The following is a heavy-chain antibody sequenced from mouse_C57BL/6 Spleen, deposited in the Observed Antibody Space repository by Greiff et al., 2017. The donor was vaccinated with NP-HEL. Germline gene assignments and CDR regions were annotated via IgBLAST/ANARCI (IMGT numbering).Heavy chain of an antibody. V-gene: IGHV1-15*01. J-gene: IGHJ2*01. CDR3: TTTVYYFDY. Sequence: QVQLKESGAELVRPGASVTLSCKASGYTFTDYEMHWVKQTPVHGLEWIGAIDPETGGTDYNQKFKGKAILTEDKSPSTAYLELSSLTSEDSAVYYCTTTVYYFDYWGQGTTLTVSS. D-gene: IGHD1-1*01. CDR1: GYTFTDYE. CDR2: IDPETGGT.